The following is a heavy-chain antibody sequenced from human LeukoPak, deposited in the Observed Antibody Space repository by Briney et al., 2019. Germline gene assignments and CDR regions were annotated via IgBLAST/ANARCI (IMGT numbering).Heavy chain of an antibody. D-gene: IGHD2-8*01. J-gene: IGHJ4*02. CDR1: GFTVSTYY. Sequence: PGGSRRLSCAASGFTVSTYYMTWVRQSPGKGLKCGSVIYSGGSTYYADSVKGRFTVSRDNSKNTLYLQMNRLRAEDTAMYYCARGLGYCTSTTCLLPFDYWGQGTLVTVSS. V-gene: IGHV3-53*01. CDR2: IYSGGST. CDR3: ARGLGYCTSTTCLLPFDY.